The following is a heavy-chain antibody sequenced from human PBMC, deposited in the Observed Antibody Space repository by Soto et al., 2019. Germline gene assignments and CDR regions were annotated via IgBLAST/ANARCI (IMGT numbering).Heavy chain of an antibody. V-gene: IGHV3-23*01. J-gene: IGHJ5*01. Sequence: EVQLLESGGGFVQPGWSLRLSCESSGFTFRNFAISWVRQAPGQGLEWVSSILGSGDSTYYADSVKGRFSISRDNSKNSMYIQMNSLRAEDTAIYYCAKDNPVGATPGWFDSWGQGTLVIVSS. D-gene: IGHD1-26*01. CDR1: GFTFRNFA. CDR3: AKDNPVGATPGWFDS. CDR2: ILGSGDST.